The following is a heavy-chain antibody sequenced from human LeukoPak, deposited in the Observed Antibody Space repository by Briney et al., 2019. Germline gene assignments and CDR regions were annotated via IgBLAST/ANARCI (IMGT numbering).Heavy chain of an antibody. Sequence: GGSLRLSCAASGFTFSSYGIHWVRQAPGKGLEWVAVISYDGSNKYYADSVKGRFTISRDNSKNTLYLQMNSLRAEDTAVYYCARGNSGYDAFDIWGQGTMVTVSS. D-gene: IGHD5-12*01. CDR3: ARGNSGYDAFDI. V-gene: IGHV3-30*03. CDR1: GFTFSSYG. J-gene: IGHJ3*02. CDR2: ISYDGSNK.